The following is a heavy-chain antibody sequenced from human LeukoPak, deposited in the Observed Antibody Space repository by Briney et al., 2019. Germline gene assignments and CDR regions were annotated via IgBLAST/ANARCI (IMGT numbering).Heavy chain of an antibody. CDR2: ISYDGSNK. D-gene: IGHD2-2*01. Sequence: GGSLRLSCAASGFTFSSYAMHWVRQAPGKGLEWVAVISYDGSNKYYADSVKGRFTISRDNSKNTLYLQMNSVRAEDTAMYYCASPRVVPAASYYYYYGMDVWGQGTTVTVSS. J-gene: IGHJ6*02. CDR1: GFTFSSYA. V-gene: IGHV3-30*04. CDR3: ASPRVVPAASYYYYYGMDV.